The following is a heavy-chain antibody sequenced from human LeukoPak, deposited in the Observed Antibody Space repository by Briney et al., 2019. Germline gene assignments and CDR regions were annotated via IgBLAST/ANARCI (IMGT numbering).Heavy chain of an antibody. CDR3: ATLPPRRGSY. V-gene: IGHV3-30*03. Sequence: PGGSLRLSCAGSGFTFSRYTFNWVRQAPGRGLEWVAVISYDGSNKYYADSVKGRFTISRDNSKNTLYLQMNSLRAEDTAVYYCATLPPRRGSYWGQGTLVTVSS. CDR1: GFTFSRYT. J-gene: IGHJ4*02. D-gene: IGHD1-26*01. CDR2: ISYDGSNK.